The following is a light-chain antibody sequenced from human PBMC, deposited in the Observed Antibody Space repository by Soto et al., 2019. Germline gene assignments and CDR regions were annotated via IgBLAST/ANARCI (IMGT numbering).Light chain of an antibody. CDR1: QSISSNY. J-gene: IGKJ1*01. Sequence: EIVLTQSPGTLSLSPGERATLCCRASQSISSNYLAWYQQNPGQAPRLLIYGASSRAAGIPDRFSGSGSETDFTLTISRLEPEDSAVYYCQHPWTFGQGTKVEIK. CDR2: GAS. V-gene: IGKV3-20*01. CDR3: QHPWT.